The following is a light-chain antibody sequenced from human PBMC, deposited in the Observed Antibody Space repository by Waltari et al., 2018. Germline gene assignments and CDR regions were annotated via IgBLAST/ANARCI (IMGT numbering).Light chain of an antibody. Sequence: EIVTTQSPATLSVSPGERATLSCRATTSVKSNLAWYQQKPGQAPRLLIYGASTRVTGIPARFSGSGSGTEFTLTISSLQSEDSAVYFCQQYNIRPPDTFGQGTKLEIK. V-gene: IGKV3-15*01. CDR3: QQYNIRPPDT. CDR1: TSVKSN. CDR2: GAS. J-gene: IGKJ2*01.